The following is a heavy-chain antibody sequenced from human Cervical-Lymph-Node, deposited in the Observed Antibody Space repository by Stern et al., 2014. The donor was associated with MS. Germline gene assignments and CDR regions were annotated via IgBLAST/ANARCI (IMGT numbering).Heavy chain of an antibody. Sequence: QLVQSGGGLVQPGRSLRLSCAVSGFTFDDYAMHWVRQAPGQGLEWVSGVSWNSDTIDYAESVKGRFTISRDNAKNSLYLRMSSLRAEDTAFYFCAKGEASSITIAGTGIDYWGQGTLVTVS. CDR3: AKGEASSITIAGTGIDY. D-gene: IGHD6-13*01. CDR1: GFTFDDYA. V-gene: IGHV3-9*01. CDR2: VSWNSDTI. J-gene: IGHJ4*02.